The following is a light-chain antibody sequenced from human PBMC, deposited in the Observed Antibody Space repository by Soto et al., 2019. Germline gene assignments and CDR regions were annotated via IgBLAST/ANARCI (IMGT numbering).Light chain of an antibody. CDR1: QASGSW. Sequence: DIQVTQSPSSVSGSIGDRVTITCRASQASGSWLGWYQQKPGKAPKLLMYAPSRLQSGVPSRFSGSESVTDFTLTISSLQPEDFATYYCQQARSVPPVRAFGGGTKVEMK. J-gene: IGKJ4*01. CDR2: APS. V-gene: IGKV1-12*01. CDR3: QQARSVPPVRA.